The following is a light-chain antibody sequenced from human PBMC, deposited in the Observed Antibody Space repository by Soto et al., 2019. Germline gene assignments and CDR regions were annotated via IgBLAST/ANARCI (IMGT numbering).Light chain of an antibody. CDR1: HSISSW. CDR2: DAS. Sequence: DIQMTQSPSTLSASVGDRVTITCRSSHSISSWLAWYQQKPGKAPKLLIYDASNLDSGVPSRFSGSGSGTEFSLTISNLQPDDCATYYCQQYENYWTFGQGTKV. V-gene: IGKV1-5*01. CDR3: QQYENYWT. J-gene: IGKJ1*01.